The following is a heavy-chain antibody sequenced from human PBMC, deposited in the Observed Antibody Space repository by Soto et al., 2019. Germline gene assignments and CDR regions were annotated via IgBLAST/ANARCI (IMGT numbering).Heavy chain of an antibody. CDR1: GYIFTAYG. V-gene: IGHV1-18*01. CDR2: VSTNDDRT. CDR3: ARELNTESSAYYSFAF. D-gene: IGHD3-22*01. Sequence: VKVSCKTSGYIFTAYGLAWLRQAPGQRPEWMGWVSTNDDRTNYAQKFQGRVTMTTDRSTTTTSMELRSLRPDDTAVYYCARELNTESSAYYSFAFWGQGTLVTVSS. J-gene: IGHJ4*02.